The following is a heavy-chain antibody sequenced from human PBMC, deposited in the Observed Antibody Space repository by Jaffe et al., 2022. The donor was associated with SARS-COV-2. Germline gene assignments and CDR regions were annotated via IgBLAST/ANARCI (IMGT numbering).Heavy chain of an antibody. D-gene: IGHD3-10*01. Sequence: EVQLVESGGGLVQPGRSLRLSCAASGFTFDDYAMHWVRQAPGKGLEWVSGISWNSGSIGYADSVKGRFTISRDNAKNSLYLQMNSLRAEDTALYYCAKARGQDYGMDVWGQGTTVTVSS. J-gene: IGHJ6*02. CDR2: ISWNSGSI. CDR3: AKARGQDYGMDV. V-gene: IGHV3-9*01. CDR1: GFTFDDYA.